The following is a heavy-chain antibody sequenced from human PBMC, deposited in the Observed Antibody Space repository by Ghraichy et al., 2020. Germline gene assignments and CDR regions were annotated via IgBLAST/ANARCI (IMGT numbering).Heavy chain of an antibody. CDR3: AGSFAVISYFNL. CDR2: IHHSGST. D-gene: IGHD3-3*02. CDR1: GGSISSSNYY. J-gene: IGHJ2*01. Sequence: SETLSLTCTVSGGSISSSNYYWGWIRQSPGKGLEWIGSIHHSGSTYYNPSLESRVTISVDTSKTHFSLMLSSVTAADTAVYYCAGSFAVISYFNLWGRGTLVTVSS. V-gene: IGHV4-39*02.